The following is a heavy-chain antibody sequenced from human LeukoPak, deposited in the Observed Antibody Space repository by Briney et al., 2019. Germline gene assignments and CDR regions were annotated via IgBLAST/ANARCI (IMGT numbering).Heavy chain of an antibody. CDR1: GYTFTSYA. D-gene: IGHD6-13*01. V-gene: IGHV7-4-1*02. J-gene: IGHJ5*02. CDR2: INTNTGNP. Sequence: ASVKVSCKASGYTFTSYAMNWVRQAPGQGLEWMGWINTNTGNPTYAQGFTGRFVFSLDTSVSTAYLQISSLKAEDTAVHYCARAKIASEYSSSWYVWFDPWGQGTLVTVSS. CDR3: ARAKIASEYSSSWYVWFDP.